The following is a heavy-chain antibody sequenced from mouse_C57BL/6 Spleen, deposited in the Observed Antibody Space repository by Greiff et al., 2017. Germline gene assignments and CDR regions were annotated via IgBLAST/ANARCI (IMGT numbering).Heavy chain of an antibody. V-gene: IGHV1-4*01. CDR3: AGWDGDCYYVYAMDY. J-gene: IGHJ4*01. CDR2: INPSSGYT. CDR1: GYTFTSYT. D-gene: IGHD2-3*01. Sequence: VQLVESGAELARPGASVKMSCKASGYTFTSYTMHWVKQRPGQGLEWIGYINPSSGYTKYNQKFKDKATLTADKSSSTAYMQLSSLTSEDSAVYYCAGWDGDCYYVYAMDYWGQGTSVTVSS.